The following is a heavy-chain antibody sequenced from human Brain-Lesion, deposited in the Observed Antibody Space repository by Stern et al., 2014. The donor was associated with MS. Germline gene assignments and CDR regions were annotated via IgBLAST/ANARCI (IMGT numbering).Heavy chain of an antibody. D-gene: IGHD2/OR15-2a*01. J-gene: IGHJ5*02. CDR1: GFTFGSCA. Sequence: QVQLVESGGGVVQPGRPLRLSCVASGFTFGSCAMHWVRQAPGKGLEWVAGVSYDGSNKYYADSVKGRFTISRDNSQNTLYMQMSSLRLEDTAVYYCAKDRQYLTYFFDHWGQGSLVTVSS. CDR3: AKDRQYLTYFFDH. CDR2: VSYDGSNK. V-gene: IGHV3-30*18.